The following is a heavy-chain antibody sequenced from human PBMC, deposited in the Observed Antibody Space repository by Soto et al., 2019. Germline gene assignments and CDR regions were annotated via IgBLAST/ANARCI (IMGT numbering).Heavy chain of an antibody. CDR3: ALRYCIRTTCPPLNSYFYMDV. CDR2: ISGSGGTT. D-gene: IGHD2-2*01. J-gene: IGHJ6*03. Sequence: EMQLLESGGDLVQPGGSLRLSCVVSGFTFSNYAMTWVRQAPGKGLEWVSGISGSGGTTFYAGSVKGRFAISRDNSKNTLYLQMNSLRAEDTAVYYCALRYCIRTTCPPLNSYFYMDVWGKGTTVTVSS. V-gene: IGHV3-23*01. CDR1: GFTFSNYA.